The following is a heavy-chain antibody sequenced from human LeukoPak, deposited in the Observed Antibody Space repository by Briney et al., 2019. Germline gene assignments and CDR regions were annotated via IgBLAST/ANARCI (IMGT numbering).Heavy chain of an antibody. V-gene: IGHV1-8*01. CDR2: MNPNSGNT. CDR3: ARDLYYDSSGYSVYHDY. J-gene: IGHJ4*02. CDR1: GYTFTSYD. Sequence: ASVKVSCKASGYTFTSYDINWVRQATGQGLEWMGWMNPNSGNTGYAQKFQGRVTMTRNTSISTAYMELSSLRSEDTAVYYCARDLYYDSSGYSVYHDYWGQGTLVTVSS. D-gene: IGHD3-22*01.